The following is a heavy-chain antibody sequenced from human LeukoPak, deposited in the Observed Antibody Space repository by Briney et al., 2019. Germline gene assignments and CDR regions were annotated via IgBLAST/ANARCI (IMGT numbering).Heavy chain of an antibody. Sequence: GGSLRLSCAASGFTFSSYAMSWVRQAPGKGLEWVSAISGSGGSTYYADSVKGRFTISRDNSKNTLYLQMNSLRAEDTAVYYCAKDQKYCSGGSCYSDNWFDSWGQGTLVTVSS. J-gene: IGHJ5*01. CDR3: AKDQKYCSGGSCYSDNWFDS. D-gene: IGHD2-15*01. CDR1: GFTFSSYA. CDR2: ISGSGGST. V-gene: IGHV3-23*01.